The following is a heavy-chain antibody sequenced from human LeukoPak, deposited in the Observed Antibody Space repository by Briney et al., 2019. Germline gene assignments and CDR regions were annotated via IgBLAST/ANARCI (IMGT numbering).Heavy chain of an antibody. V-gene: IGHV1-3*03. J-gene: IGHJ4*02. D-gene: IGHD6-6*01. CDR1: GYTFTSYA. CDR2: INAGNGNT. CDR3: ARSEYSSSSVNFDY. Sequence: ASVKVSCKASGYTFTSYAMHWVRQAPGQRLEWMGWINAGNGNTKYSQEFQGRVTITRDTSASTAYMELSSLRSEDMAVYYCARSEYSSSSVNFDYWGQGTLVTVSS.